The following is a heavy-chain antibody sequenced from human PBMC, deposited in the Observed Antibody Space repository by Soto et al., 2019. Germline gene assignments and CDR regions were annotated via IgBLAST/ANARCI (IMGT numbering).Heavy chain of an antibody. J-gene: IGHJ4*02. CDR3: ARGDDFWSGYYRGSFDY. V-gene: IGHV4-59*01. CDR1: GGSISSYY. CDR2: IYYSGST. D-gene: IGHD3-3*01. Sequence: SETLSLTCTVSGGSISSYYWSWIRQPPGKGLEWIGYIYYSGSTNYNPSLKSRVTISVDTSKNQFSLKLSSVTAADTAVYYCARGDDFWSGYYRGSFDYWGQGTLVTVSS.